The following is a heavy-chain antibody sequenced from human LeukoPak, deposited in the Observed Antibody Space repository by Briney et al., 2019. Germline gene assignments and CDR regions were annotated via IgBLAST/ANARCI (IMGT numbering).Heavy chain of an antibody. D-gene: IGHD3-9*01. CDR2: ISAYNGNT. V-gene: IGHV1-18*01. CDR1: GYTFTSYG. J-gene: IGHJ4*02. Sequence: ASVKVSCKASGYTFTSYGISWVRQAPGQGLEWMGWISAYNGNTNYAQKLQGRVTMTTDTSTSTACMELRSLKSDDTAVYYCAREPFYDILTGPEFDYWGQGTLVTVSS. CDR3: AREPFYDILTGPEFDY.